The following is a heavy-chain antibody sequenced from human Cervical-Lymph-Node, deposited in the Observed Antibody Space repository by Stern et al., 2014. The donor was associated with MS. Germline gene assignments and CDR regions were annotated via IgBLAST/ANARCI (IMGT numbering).Heavy chain of an antibody. CDR2: IYYGGST. Sequence: QLQLQESGPGLVKPSETLSLTCTVSGGSISGYYCSWIRQPPGKGLEWSGDIYYGGSTNNNPSFKSRVTISVDTSKNQFSLKVTSVTAADTAVYYCARDIQGRFDPWGQGTLVTVSS. V-gene: IGHV4-59*01. CDR1: GGSISGYY. J-gene: IGHJ5*02. D-gene: IGHD1-1*01. CDR3: ARDIQGRFDP.